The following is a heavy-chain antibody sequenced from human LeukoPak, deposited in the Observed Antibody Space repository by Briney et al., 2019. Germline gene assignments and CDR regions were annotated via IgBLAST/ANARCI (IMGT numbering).Heavy chain of an antibody. V-gene: IGHV1-46*01. CDR3: ARDEVAGARMFDY. CDR1: GYTFTSYG. CDR2: INPSGGTT. Sequence: ASVKVSCKASGYTFTSYGISWVRQAPGQGLEWMGIINPSGGTTNYAQKFRGRVTMTRDMSTSTAYMELRSLRSDDTAVYYCARDEVAGARMFDYWGQGTLVTVSS. D-gene: IGHD6-19*01. J-gene: IGHJ4*02.